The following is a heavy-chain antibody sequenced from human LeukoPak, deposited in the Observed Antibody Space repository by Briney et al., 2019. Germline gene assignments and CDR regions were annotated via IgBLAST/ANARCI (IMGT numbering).Heavy chain of an antibody. J-gene: IGHJ4*02. D-gene: IGHD3-10*01. V-gene: IGHV3-23*01. CDR3: TKGPRTVRFGDRHKGIFDY. CDR2: ISSSGGST. CDR1: RFTFSSYG. Sequence: QTGGSLRLSCAASRFTFSSYGMSWVRQAPGKGLEWVSGISSSGGSTYYADSVKGRFTISRDNSKNTLYLQMNSLRSEDTAVYYCTKGPRTVRFGDRHKGIFDYWGQGTLVTVSS.